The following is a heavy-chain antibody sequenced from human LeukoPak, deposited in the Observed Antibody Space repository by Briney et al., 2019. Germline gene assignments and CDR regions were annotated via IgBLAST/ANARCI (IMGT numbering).Heavy chain of an antibody. Sequence: GGSLRLSCAASGFTFSSYAMSWVRQAPGKGLEWVSAISGSGGSTYYADSVKGRFIISRDNSKNTLYLQMNSLRAEDTAVYYCAKDGMATISYYFDYWGQGTLVTVSS. CDR3: AKDGMATISYYFDY. CDR1: GFTFSSYA. CDR2: ISGSGGST. J-gene: IGHJ4*02. V-gene: IGHV3-23*01. D-gene: IGHD5-24*01.